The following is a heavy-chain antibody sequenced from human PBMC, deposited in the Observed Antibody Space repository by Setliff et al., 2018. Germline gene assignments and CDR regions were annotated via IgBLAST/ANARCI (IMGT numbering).Heavy chain of an antibody. CDR1: GFNFITYG. D-gene: IGHD2-21*01. CDR3: TTSRAPRVVLAADFDL. J-gene: IGHJ4*02. Sequence: ASVKVSCKTSGFNFITYGFSWVRQAPGQGLEWMGWISPYSGETNNAQKFQDRLSVTADTSSRTIYMELRSLTSDDTAVYFCTTSRAPRVVLAADFDLWGQGTLVTVSS. CDR2: ISPYSGET. V-gene: IGHV1-18*01.